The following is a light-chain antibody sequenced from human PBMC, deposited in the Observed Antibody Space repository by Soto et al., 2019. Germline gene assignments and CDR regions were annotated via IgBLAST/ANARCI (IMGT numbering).Light chain of an antibody. J-gene: IGKJ4*02. Sequence: EIVLTQSPATLSLSPGERATLACRASQRFSRYLAWYQHKPGQAPRLLIYDASNRANGVPARFSGSGSGTDFSPAVSGVDPDACEVYYYQRSRYGPPFTVGGGTKVDTK. CDR1: QRFSRY. CDR3: QRSRYGPPFT. CDR2: DAS. V-gene: IGKV3-11*01.